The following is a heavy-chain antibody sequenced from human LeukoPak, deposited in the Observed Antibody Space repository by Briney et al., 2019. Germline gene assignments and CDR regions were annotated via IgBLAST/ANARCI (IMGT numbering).Heavy chain of an antibody. V-gene: IGHV1-2*02. J-gene: IGHJ4*02. CDR3: ARAMDCSGGSCYQSPFDY. CDR2: INPNSGGT. D-gene: IGHD2-15*01. CDR1: GYTFTGYY. Sequence: ASVKVPCKASGYTFTGYYMHWVRQAPGQGLEWMGWINPNSGGTNYAQKFQGRVTMTRDTSISTAYMELSRLRSDDTAVYYCARAMDCSGGSCYQSPFDYWGQGTLVTVSS.